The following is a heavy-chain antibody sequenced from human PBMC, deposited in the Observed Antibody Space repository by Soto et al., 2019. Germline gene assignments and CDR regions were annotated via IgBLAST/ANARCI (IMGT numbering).Heavy chain of an antibody. Sequence: QITLKESGPTLVKPTQPLTLTCTFSGFSLSTSGVGVGWIRQPPGKALEWLALIYWDDDKRYSPSLKSRLTITKDTSKNQVVLTMTNMDPVDTATYYCAHTSPQFATIDYWGQGTLVTVSS. J-gene: IGHJ4*02. CDR3: AHTSPQFATIDY. D-gene: IGHD3-10*01. CDR1: GFSLSTSGVG. V-gene: IGHV2-5*02. CDR2: IYWDDDK.